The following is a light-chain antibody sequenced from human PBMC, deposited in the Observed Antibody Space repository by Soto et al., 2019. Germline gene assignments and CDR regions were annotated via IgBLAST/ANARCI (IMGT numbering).Light chain of an antibody. V-gene: IGLV1-40*01. CDR3: QSYDSSLSGGA. CDR2: GNS. CDR1: SSNIGAGYD. J-gene: IGLJ1*01. Sequence: QSLLTQPPSVSVAPGQRVTISCTGSSSNIGAGYDVHWYQQLPGTAPKLLIYGNSNRPSGVPDRFSGSKSGTSASLAITGLQAEDEADYYCQSYDSSLSGGAFGTGTKVTVL.